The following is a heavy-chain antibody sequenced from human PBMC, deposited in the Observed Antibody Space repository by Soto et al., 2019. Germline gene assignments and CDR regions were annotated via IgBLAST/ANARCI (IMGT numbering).Heavy chain of an antibody. Sequence: QVQLVESGGGVVQPGRSLRLSCAASGFTFSSYGMHWVRQAPGKGLEWVAVISYDGSNKYYADSVKGRFTISRDNSKNTLYRQMYSLRGEDTAMYYCAKGNCSGGSCHLGPIWFDPWGQGTLVTVST. CDR2: ISYDGSNK. CDR3: AKGNCSGGSCHLGPIWFDP. D-gene: IGHD2-15*01. CDR1: GFTFSSYG. V-gene: IGHV3-30*18. J-gene: IGHJ5*02.